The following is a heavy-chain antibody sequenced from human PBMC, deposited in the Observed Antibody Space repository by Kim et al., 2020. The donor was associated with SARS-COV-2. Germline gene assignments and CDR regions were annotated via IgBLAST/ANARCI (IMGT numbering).Heavy chain of an antibody. CDR2: INHSGST. V-gene: IGHV4-34*01. J-gene: IGHJ4*02. Sequence: SETLSLTCAVYGGSFSGYYWSWIRQPPGKGLEWIGEINHSGSTNYNPSLKSRVTISVDTSKNQFSLKLSSVTAADTAVYYCARVFYYDSSGFGSRVGRYFDCWGQGTLATVSS. D-gene: IGHD3-22*01. CDR1: GGSFSGYY. CDR3: ARVFYYDSSGFGSRVGRYFDC.